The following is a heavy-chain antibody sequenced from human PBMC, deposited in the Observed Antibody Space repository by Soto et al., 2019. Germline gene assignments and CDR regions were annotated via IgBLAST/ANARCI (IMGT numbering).Heavy chain of an antibody. Sequence: QVQLVQSGAEVKKPGASVKVSCKASGYTFTSYGISWVRQTPGQGLEWMGCISAYNGNTNYAQKLQGRVTMTTDTSTSTAYMELRSLRSDDTAVYYCARGGGYYDSSGPLGMDVWGQGTTVTVSS. J-gene: IGHJ6*02. CDR1: GYTFTSYG. D-gene: IGHD3-22*01. CDR3: ARGGGYYDSSGPLGMDV. CDR2: ISAYNGNT. V-gene: IGHV1-18*01.